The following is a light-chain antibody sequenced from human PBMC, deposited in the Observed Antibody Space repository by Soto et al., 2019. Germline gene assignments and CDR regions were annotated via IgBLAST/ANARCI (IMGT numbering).Light chain of an antibody. V-gene: IGKV3-20*01. CDR2: GAS. J-gene: IGKJ1*01. CDR3: QQYGSSPRT. Sequence: EMVVTQSPGTLSLSPGERATLSSSAGQSVTSSYLAWYQQKPGQAPRLLIYGASSRATGIPDRFSGSGSGTDFTLTISRLEPEDFAVYYCQQYGSSPRTFGQGTKVE. CDR1: QSVTSSY.